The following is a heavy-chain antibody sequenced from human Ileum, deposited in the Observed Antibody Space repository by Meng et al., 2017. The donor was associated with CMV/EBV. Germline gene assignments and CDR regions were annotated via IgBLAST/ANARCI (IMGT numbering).Heavy chain of an antibody. V-gene: IGHV1-2*02. Sequence: ASVKVSCKASGYTFTGYYIHWVRQAPGQGLEWMGWVNPNNDGTNYAQKFQGRVTMTRDTSISSAYMELNRLTSDDTAVYYCARPRVAGTAHFDYWGQGALVTVSS. CDR3: ARPRVAGTAHFDY. J-gene: IGHJ4*02. CDR2: VNPNNDGT. D-gene: IGHD6-19*01. CDR1: GYTFTGYY.